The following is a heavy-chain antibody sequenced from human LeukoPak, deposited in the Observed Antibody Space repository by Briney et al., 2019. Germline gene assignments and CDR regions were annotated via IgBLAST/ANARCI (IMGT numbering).Heavy chain of an antibody. V-gene: IGHV1-24*01. D-gene: IGHD3-22*01. J-gene: IGHJ2*01. CDR3: ATGRSYYDSSGSYFDL. CDR2: FDPEDGET. CDR1: GYTLTELS. Sequence: ASVKVSCKVSGYTLTELSMHWVRQAPGKGLEWMGGFDPEDGETIYAQKFQGRVTMTEDTSTDTAYMELSSLRSEDTAVYYCATGRSYYDSSGSYFDLWGRGTLVTVSS.